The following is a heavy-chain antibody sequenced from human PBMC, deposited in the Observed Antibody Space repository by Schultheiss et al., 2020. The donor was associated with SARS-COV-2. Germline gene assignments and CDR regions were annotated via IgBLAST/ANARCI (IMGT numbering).Heavy chain of an antibody. CDR2: IKSKTDGGTT. CDR1: GFTFSNAW. V-gene: IGHV3-15*01. Sequence: GGSLRLSCAASGFTFSNAWMSWVRQAPGKGLEWVGRIKSKTDGGTTEYAASVKGRFTISRDDSKSIAYLQMNSLKTEDTAVYYCTRVTGGYDFWSGYYPILDYYGMDVWGQGTTVTVSS. J-gene: IGHJ6*02. CDR3: TRVTGGYDFWSGYYPILDYYGMDV. D-gene: IGHD3-3*01.